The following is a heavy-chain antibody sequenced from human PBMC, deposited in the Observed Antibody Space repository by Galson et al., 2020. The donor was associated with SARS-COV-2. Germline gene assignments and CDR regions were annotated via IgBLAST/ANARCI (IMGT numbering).Heavy chain of an antibody. D-gene: IGHD6-6*01. CDR3: ARIAARDAFDI. CDR1: GFTFSSYA. Sequence: PGGSLRLSCAASGFTFSSYAMNWVRQAPGKGLEWVSIISGSGDSTYYADSVKGRFTISRDKSKNTLYLQMNSLRAEDTAVYYCARIAARDAFDIWGQGTMVTVSS. V-gene: IGHV3-23*01. J-gene: IGHJ3*02. CDR2: ISGSGDST.